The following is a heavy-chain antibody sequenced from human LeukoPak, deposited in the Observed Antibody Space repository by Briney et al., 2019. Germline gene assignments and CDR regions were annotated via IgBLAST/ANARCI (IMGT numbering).Heavy chain of an antibody. D-gene: IGHD6-19*01. Sequence: GGSLRISCAASGFTFNNYAMSWVRQAPGKGLEWVSYIGSGSTTIYYADSVKGRFTVSREDAKNSLYLQMNSLRDEDTSVYYCARDTRNWAGYWGRGTLVTVSS. J-gene: IGHJ4*02. CDR1: GFTFNNYA. CDR3: ARDTRNWAGY. V-gene: IGHV3-48*02. CDR2: IGSGSTTI.